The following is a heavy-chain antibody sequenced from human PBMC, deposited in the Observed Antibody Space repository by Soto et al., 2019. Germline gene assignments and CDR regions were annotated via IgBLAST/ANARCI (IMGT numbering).Heavy chain of an antibody. D-gene: IGHD2-21*02. Sequence: PGGSLRLSCPASGFTFSIYWMSWVRDAPGKGLEWVANIKQDGSEKYYVDSVKGRFTISRDNAKNSLYLQMNSLRAEDTAVYYCARDLYGGGDLCDYWGQGTLVTVSS. CDR2: IKQDGSEK. CDR1: GFTFSIYW. J-gene: IGHJ4*02. CDR3: ARDLYGGGDLCDY. V-gene: IGHV3-7*01.